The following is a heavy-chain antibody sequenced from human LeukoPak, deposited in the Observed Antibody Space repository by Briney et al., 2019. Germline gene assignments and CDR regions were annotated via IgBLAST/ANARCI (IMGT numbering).Heavy chain of an antibody. CDR1: GYTFTGYY. D-gene: IGHD6-19*01. V-gene: IGHV1-2*02. CDR3: ARAEAVANNAFDI. Sequence: ASVKVSCKASGYTFTGYYMHWVRQAPGQGLEWMGWINPNSGGTNYAQKFQGRVTMTRDTSISTAYMELSRLRSDDTAVYYCARAEAVANNAFDIWGQGTMVTVPS. CDR2: INPNSGGT. J-gene: IGHJ3*02.